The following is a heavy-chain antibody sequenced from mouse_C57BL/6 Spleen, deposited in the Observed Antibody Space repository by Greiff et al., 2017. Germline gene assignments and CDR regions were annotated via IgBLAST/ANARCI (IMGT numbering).Heavy chain of an antibody. Sequence: EVQLVESGGDLVKPGGSLTLSCAASGFTFSSYGMFWVRQTPDKRLEWVATISSGGSYTYYPEIVKGRFTISRDNAKNTLYLQMSSLKSEDTAMYDCARRDGVSDWCFDVWGTGTMVTVSS. J-gene: IGHJ1*03. CDR3: ARRDGVSDWCFDV. CDR1: GFTFSSYG. V-gene: IGHV5-6*01. CDR2: ISSGGSYT. D-gene: IGHD1-1*01.